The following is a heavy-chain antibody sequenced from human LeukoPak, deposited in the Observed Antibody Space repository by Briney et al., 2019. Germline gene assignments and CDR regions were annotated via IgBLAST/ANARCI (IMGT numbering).Heavy chain of an antibody. CDR3: AREIAELDWFDP. V-gene: IGHV1-3*01. CDR2: INAGNGNT. D-gene: IGHD2-15*01. J-gene: IGHJ5*02. Sequence: ASVKVSCKASGYTFTSYAMHWVRQAPGQRLEWMGWINAGNGNTKYSQKFQGRVTITRDTSASTAYMELRSLRSDDTAVYHCAREIAELDWFDPWGQGTLVTVSS. CDR1: GYTFTSYA.